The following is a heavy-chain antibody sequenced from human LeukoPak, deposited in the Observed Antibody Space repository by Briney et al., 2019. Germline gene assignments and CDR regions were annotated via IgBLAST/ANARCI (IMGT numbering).Heavy chain of an antibody. CDR3: ARGGEGDSSGWFYYFDY. V-gene: IGHV1-8*01. CDR2: MNPNSGNT. CDR1: GYTFTSYD. Sequence: ASVKISCKASGYTFTSYDINWVRQATGQGLEWMGWMNPNSGNTGYAQKFQGRVTMTRNTSISTAYMELSSLRSEDTAVYYCARGGEGDSSGWFYYFDYWGQGTLVTVSS. D-gene: IGHD6-19*01. J-gene: IGHJ4*02.